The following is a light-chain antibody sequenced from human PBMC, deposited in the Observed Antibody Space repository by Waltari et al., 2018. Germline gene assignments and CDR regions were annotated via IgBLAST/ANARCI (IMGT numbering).Light chain of an antibody. Sequence: EVVLTQSPVTLSLAAGERATLPCRASERVSNYLAWYQQKPGQSPRLLIFDTSKRATGIPARFSGSGYGTDFTLTINNLEAEDFALYYCQQGSILPLTFGGGTKVEI. J-gene: IGKJ4*01. V-gene: IGKV3-11*01. CDR2: DTS. CDR3: QQGSILPLT. CDR1: ERVSNY.